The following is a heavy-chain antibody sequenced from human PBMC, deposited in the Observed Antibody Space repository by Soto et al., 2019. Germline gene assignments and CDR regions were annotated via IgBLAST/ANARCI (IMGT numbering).Heavy chain of an antibody. J-gene: IGHJ6*02. CDR1: RGSGRSDNYY. CDR2: ISNTGKT. D-gene: IGHD1-1*01. V-gene: IGHV4-61*03. Sequence: QVQLQESGPGLVKPSETLSLTCAVSRGSGRSDNYYWTWIRQTPGKGLEWLGFISNTGKTKYNTSLKSLVTISLDTSKNLFSLRLTSVTAAVTAVYFCASEIPRDRYNVGSGAMDVWGQGTTVTVSS. CDR3: ASEIPRDRYNVGSGAMDV.